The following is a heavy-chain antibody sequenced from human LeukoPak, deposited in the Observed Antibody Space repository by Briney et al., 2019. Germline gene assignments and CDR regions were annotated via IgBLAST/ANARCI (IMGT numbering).Heavy chain of an antibody. D-gene: IGHD5-12*01. J-gene: IGHJ4*02. CDR2: INAGNGNT. CDR1: GYTFTSYA. V-gene: IGHV1-3*01. CDR3: AREREDIVATIEGYFDY. Sequence: ASVKVSCKASGYTFTSYAMHWVRQAPGQRLEWMGWINAGNGNTKYSQKFQGRVTITRDTSASTAYMELSSLRSEDTAVYCCAREREDIVATIEGYFDYWGQGTLVTVSS.